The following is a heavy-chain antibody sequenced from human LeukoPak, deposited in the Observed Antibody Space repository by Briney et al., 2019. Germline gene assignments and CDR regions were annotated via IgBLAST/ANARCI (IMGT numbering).Heavy chain of an antibody. CDR2: INPNSGGT. D-gene: IGHD3-10*01. V-gene: IGHV1-2*06. CDR1: GYTFTGYY. CDR3: ARVGTSWVREEDY. Sequence: ASVKVSCKASGYTFTGYYMHWVRQAPGQGLGWMGRINPNSGGTNYAQKFQGRVTMTRDTSISTAYMELSRLRSDDTAVYYCARVGTSWVREEDYWGQGTLVTVSS. J-gene: IGHJ4*02.